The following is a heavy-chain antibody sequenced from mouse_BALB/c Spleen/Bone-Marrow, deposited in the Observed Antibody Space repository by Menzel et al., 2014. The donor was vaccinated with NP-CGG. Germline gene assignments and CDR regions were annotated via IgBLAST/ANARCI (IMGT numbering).Heavy chain of an antibody. Sequence: EVKLVESGPDLVRPSQSLSLTCTATGYSITSGYTWHWIRQFPGNKLEWMGDIHYSGGANYNPSLKSRISITRDTSKNHFFLQLNSVTTEDTATYYCARGGLDFDYWGQGATLTVSS. D-gene: IGHD3-3*01. V-gene: IGHV3-1*02. J-gene: IGHJ2*01. CDR3: ARGGLDFDY. CDR1: GYSITSGYT. CDR2: IHYSGGA.